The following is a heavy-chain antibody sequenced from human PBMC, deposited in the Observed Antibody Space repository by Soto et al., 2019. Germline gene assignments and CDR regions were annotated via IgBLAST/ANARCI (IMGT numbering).Heavy chain of an antibody. CDR3: ARDLSWGSNWYYYMDV. J-gene: IGHJ6*03. D-gene: IGHD7-27*01. Sequence: EVQLVESGGGLVQPGGSLRLSCATSGFILSDCAMNWVRQAPGKGLEWVSYISSSSSVIDYADSVKSRFTVSRDNARNSLYLQMNSLRAADTAVYYCARDLSWGSNWYYYMDVWGKGTTVTVSS. V-gene: IGHV3-48*01. CDR1: GFILSDCA. CDR2: ISSSSSVI.